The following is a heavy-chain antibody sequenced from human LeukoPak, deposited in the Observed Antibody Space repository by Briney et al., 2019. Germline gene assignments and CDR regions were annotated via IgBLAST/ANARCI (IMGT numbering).Heavy chain of an antibody. CDR2: IYTSGST. CDR1: GGSISSYY. V-gene: IGHV4-4*07. J-gene: IGHJ3*02. Sequence: SETLSLTCTVSGGSISSYYWSWIRQPAGKGLEWIGRIYTSGSTNYNPSLKSRVTMSVDTSKNQFSLKLRSVTAADTAVYYCAREVVALPTLNDAFDIWGQGTMVTVSS. CDR3: AREVVALPTLNDAFDI.